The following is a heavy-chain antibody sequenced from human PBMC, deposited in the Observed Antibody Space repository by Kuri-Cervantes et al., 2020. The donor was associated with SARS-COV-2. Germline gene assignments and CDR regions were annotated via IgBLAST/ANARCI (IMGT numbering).Heavy chain of an antibody. D-gene: IGHD3-10*01. Sequence: ASVKVSCKASGYTFTSYYMHWVRQAPGQGLEWMGIINPSGGSTSYAQKFQGRVTMIRNTSISTAYMELSSLRSEDTAVYYCASLGRGRLLWFTNWGQGTLVTVSS. CDR2: INPSGGST. CDR3: ASLGRGRLLWFTN. V-gene: IGHV1-46*01. J-gene: IGHJ4*02. CDR1: GYTFTSYY.